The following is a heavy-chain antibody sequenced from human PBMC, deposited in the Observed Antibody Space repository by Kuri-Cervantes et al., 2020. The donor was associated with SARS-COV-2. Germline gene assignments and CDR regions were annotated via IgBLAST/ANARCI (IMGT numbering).Heavy chain of an antibody. CDR3: AKGGYSSSSRWFDP. CDR1: GFTFRTYA. D-gene: IGHD6-6*01. V-gene: IGHV3-30*04. Sequence: GESLKISCVASGFTFRTYAVHWVRQPPGEGLEWVAVISYDESNKYYADSVKGRFTISRDNSKNTLYLQMNSLRAEDTAVYYCAKGGYSSSSRWFDPWGQGTLVTVSS. J-gene: IGHJ5*02. CDR2: ISYDESNK.